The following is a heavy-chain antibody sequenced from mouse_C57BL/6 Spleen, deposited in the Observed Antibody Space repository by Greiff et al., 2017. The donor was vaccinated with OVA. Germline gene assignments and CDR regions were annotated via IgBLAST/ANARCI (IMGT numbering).Heavy chain of an antibody. CDR1: GYTFTSYW. CDR3: ARGDYYGSPY. J-gene: IGHJ2*01. Sequence: VQLQQSGAELVKPGASVKLSCKASGYTFTSYWMQWVKQRPGQGLEWIGEIDPSDSYTNYNQKFKGKATLTVDTSSSTAYMQLSSLTSEDSAVYYCARGDYYGSPYWGQGTTLTVSS. V-gene: IGHV1-50*01. CDR2: IDPSDSYT. D-gene: IGHD1-1*01.